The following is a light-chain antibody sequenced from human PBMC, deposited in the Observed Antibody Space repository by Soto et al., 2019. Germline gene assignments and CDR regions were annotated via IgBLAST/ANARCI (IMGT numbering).Light chain of an antibody. CDR2: GAS. J-gene: IGKJ4*01. V-gene: IGKV3-15*01. CDR3: QQRSNWPRLT. CDR1: QSVSSN. Sequence: EIVMTQSPATLSVSPGERATLSCRASQSVSSNLAWYQQKPGQAPRLLFYGASTGATGIPARFSGSGSGTEFTLTISSLQSEDFAVYYCQQRSNWPRLTFGGGTKVDI.